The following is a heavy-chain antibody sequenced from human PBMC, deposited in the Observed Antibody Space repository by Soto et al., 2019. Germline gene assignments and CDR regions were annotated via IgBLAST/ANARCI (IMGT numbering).Heavy chain of an antibody. V-gene: IGHV4-31*03. CDR3: TGDSTGESY. CDR1: GGSISSGTYF. CDR2: ISNSGRI. D-gene: IGHD7-27*01. J-gene: IGHJ4*02. Sequence: QVQLQESGPGLVKPSQTLSLSCTVSGGSISSGTYFWSRIRQHPGKGLEWIGYISNSGRISYNPSLKSRVTMSVDTSKNQFSLKLSSVTAADTAVYYCTGDSTGESYWGQGSLVTVSS.